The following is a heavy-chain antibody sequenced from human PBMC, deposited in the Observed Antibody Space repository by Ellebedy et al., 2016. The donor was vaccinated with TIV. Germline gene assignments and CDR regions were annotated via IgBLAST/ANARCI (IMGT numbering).Heavy chain of an antibody. CDR1: GGSISSGGYY. CDR2: IYYSVST. CDR3: ARGNWVGLVTD. Sequence: MPSETLSLTCTVSGGSISSGGYYWSWIRQHPGKGLEWIGYIYYSVSTYYNPSLKSRVTISVDTSKNQFSLKLSSVTAADTAVYYCARGNWVGLVTDWGQGTLVTVSS. J-gene: IGHJ4*02. V-gene: IGHV4-31*03. D-gene: IGHD6-19*01.